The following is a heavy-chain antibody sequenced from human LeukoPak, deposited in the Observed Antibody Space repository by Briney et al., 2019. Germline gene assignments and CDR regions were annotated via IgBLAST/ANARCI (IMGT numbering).Heavy chain of an antibody. CDR1: GGSISSSSYY. CDR3: ARLPDWWYHFDY. J-gene: IGHJ4*02. V-gene: IGHV4-39*01. Sequence: PSETLSLTCTVSGGSISSSSYYWGWIRQPPGKGLEWIGSIYYSGSTYYNPSLKSRVTISVDTSKNQFSLKLSSVTAADTAVYYCARLPDWWYHFDYWGQGTLVTVSS. CDR2: IYYSGST. D-gene: IGHD2-8*02.